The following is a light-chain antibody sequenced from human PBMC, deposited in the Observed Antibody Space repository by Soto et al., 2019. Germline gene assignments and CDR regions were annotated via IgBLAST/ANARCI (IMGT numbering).Light chain of an antibody. CDR1: SSDVGGYNY. J-gene: IGLJ1*01. Sequence: QSALTQPASVSGTPGHAITISCTGTSSDVGGYNYVSWYQQHPGKAPKLMIYEVSNRPSGVSDRFSGSKSGNTASLTISGLQAEDEADYYCTSYTSSSTPVFGTGTKVTVL. CDR3: TSYTSSSTPV. V-gene: IGLV2-14*01. CDR2: EVS.